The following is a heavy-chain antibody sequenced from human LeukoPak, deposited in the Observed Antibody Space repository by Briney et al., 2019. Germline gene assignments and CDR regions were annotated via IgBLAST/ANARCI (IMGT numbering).Heavy chain of an antibody. Sequence: GGSLRLSCAASVFTFSIYWMSCVRQAPGKGLEWVANIKQDGREKYYVESVKGRFTISRDNAQNSLYLQMNRLRAEDTAVYFCARDGMPDTVIMLYYYYGMDVWGQGTTVTVSS. V-gene: IGHV3-7*01. CDR3: ARDGMPDTVIMLYYYYGMDV. J-gene: IGHJ6*02. CDR2: IKQDGREK. CDR1: VFTFSIYW. D-gene: IGHD4-11*01.